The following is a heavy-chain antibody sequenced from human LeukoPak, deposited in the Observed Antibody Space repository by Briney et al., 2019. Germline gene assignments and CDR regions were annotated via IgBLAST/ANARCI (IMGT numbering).Heavy chain of an antibody. CDR2: IKQDGSRK. D-gene: IGHD1-26*01. J-gene: IGHJ4*02. CDR1: GFTFANYW. V-gene: IGHV3-7*01. Sequence: PGGSLRLSCAASGFTFANYWMAWVRQAPGKGLEWVANIKQDGSRKHYADSLKGRFTISRDNPKNSLYLQMNNLRADDTAIYYCTRDTIGSLDYWGQGILVTVAS. CDR3: TRDTIGSLDY.